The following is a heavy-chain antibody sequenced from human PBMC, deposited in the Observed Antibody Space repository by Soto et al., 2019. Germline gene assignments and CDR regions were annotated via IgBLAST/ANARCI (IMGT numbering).Heavy chain of an antibody. CDR1: GGTFSTYG. Sequence: QVQLVQSGAEVKKPGSSVKVSCKTSGGTFSTYGINWVRQAPGQGLEWVGGIIPISGTASYAQRFRGRVTITADESTSTADMELSSLRSEDTAVYYCARVMRVYAIRGDLDYWGQGTLVTVSS. D-gene: IGHD2-8*01. CDR2: IIPISGTA. CDR3: ARVMRVYAIRGDLDY. J-gene: IGHJ4*02. V-gene: IGHV1-69*01.